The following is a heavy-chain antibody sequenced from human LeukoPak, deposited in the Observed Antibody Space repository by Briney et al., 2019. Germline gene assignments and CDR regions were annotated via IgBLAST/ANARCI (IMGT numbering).Heavy chain of an antibody. D-gene: IGHD3-10*01. CDR3: ARHGYYGSGSYYWVYRWFDP. V-gene: IGHV4-34*01. Sequence: SETLSLTCAVYGGSFSGYYWSWIRQPPGKGLEWIGEINHSGSTNYNPSLKSRVTISVDTSKNQFSLKLSSVTAADTAVYYCARHGYYGSGSYYWVYRWFDPWGQGTLVTVSS. CDR1: GGSFSGYY. J-gene: IGHJ5*02. CDR2: INHSGST.